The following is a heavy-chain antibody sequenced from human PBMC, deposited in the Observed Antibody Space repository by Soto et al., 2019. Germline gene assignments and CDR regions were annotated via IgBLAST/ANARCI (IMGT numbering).Heavy chain of an antibody. V-gene: IGHV5-51*01. Sequence: GESLKISCKGSGYSFTSYWIGWVRQMPGKGLEWMGIIYPGDSDTRYSPSFQGQVTISADKSISTAYLQWSSLKASDTAMYYCARQLEYSSSSYYYYYGTDVWGQGTTVTAP. D-gene: IGHD6-6*01. CDR3: ARQLEYSSSSYYYYYGTDV. CDR1: GYSFTSYW. CDR2: IYPGDSDT. J-gene: IGHJ6*02.